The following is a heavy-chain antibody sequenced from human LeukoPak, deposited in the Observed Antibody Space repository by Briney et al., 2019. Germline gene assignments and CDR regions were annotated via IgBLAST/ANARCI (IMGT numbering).Heavy chain of an antibody. J-gene: IGHJ4*02. Sequence: PGGSLRLSCAASGFTFSSYGMHWVRQAPGKGLEWVAFIRYDGSNKYYADSVKGRFTISRDNSKNTLYLQMNSLRAEDTAVYYCAKVRWDHRGLLLALDYWGQGTLVTVSS. D-gene: IGHD1-26*01. V-gene: IGHV3-30*02. CDR3: AKVRWDHRGLLLALDY. CDR1: GFTFSSYG. CDR2: IRYDGSNK.